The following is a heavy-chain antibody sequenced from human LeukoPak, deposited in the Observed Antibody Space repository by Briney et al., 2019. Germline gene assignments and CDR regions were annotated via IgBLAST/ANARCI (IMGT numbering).Heavy chain of an antibody. D-gene: IGHD3-9*01. CDR1: GYSISSGYY. CDR2: IYHSGST. V-gene: IGHV4-38-2*02. CDR3: ASRLRGLRYFDRSFDY. J-gene: IGHJ4*02. Sequence: KPSETLSLTCTVSGYSISSGYYWGWIRQPPGKGLEWIGSIYHSGSTYYNPSLKSRVTISVDTSKNQFSLKLSSVTAADTAVYYCASRLRGLRYFDRSFDYWGQGTLVTVSS.